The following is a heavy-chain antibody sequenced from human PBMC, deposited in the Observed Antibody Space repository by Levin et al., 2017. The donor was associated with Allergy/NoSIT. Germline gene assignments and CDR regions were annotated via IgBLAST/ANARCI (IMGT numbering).Heavy chain of an antibody. J-gene: IGHJ4*02. CDR3: ARDGRERERYFDY. D-gene: IGHD1-1*01. CDR2: INHSGST. Sequence: SETLSLTCAVYGGSFSGYYWSWIRQPPGKGLEWIGEINHSGSTNYNPSLKSRVTISVDTSKNQFSLKLSSVTAADTAVYYCARDGRERERYFDYWGQGTLVTVSS. CDR1: GGSFSGYY. V-gene: IGHV4-34*01.